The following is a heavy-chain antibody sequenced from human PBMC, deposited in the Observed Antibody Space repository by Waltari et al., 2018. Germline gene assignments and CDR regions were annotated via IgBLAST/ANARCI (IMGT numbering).Heavy chain of an antibody. Sequence: QVQLQESGPGLVKPSETLSLTCAVSGYPISSGYYWGWIRQPPGKGLEYFGSIHHSASPYYTPSLKSRVTISVDTSKNQFSLKLISVTAADTAVYYCARYGHWFDPWGQGTLVTVSS. CDR2: IHHSASP. V-gene: IGHV4-38-2*01. CDR3: ARYGHWFDP. CDR1: GYPISSGYY. D-gene: IGHD4-17*01. J-gene: IGHJ5*02.